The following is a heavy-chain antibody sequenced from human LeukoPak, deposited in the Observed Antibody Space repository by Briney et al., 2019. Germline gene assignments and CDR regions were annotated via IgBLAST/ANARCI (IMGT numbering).Heavy chain of an antibody. D-gene: IGHD2-15*01. V-gene: IGHV1-69*01. Sequence: RASVKVSCKASGGTFSSYAISWVRQAPGQGLEWMGGIIPIFGTANYAQKFQGRVTITADESTSTAYMELSSLRSEDTAVYYCARKPCSGGSCYRLYYYGMDVWGQGTTVTVSS. J-gene: IGHJ6*02. CDR2: IIPIFGTA. CDR3: ARKPCSGGSCYRLYYYGMDV. CDR1: GGTFSSYA.